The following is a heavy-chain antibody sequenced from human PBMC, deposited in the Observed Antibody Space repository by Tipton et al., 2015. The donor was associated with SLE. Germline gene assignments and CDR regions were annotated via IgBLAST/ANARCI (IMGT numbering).Heavy chain of an antibody. Sequence: TLSLTCTVSGGSISSSSYYWGWIRQPPGKGLEWIGSIYYSGSTYYNPSLKSRVTISVDTSKNQFSLKLSSVTAADTAVYYCARGYDSRGPFDIWGQGTMVTVSS. CDR3: ARGYDSRGPFDI. D-gene: IGHD3-22*01. J-gene: IGHJ3*02. V-gene: IGHV4-39*07. CDR2: IYYSGST. CDR1: GGSISSSSYY.